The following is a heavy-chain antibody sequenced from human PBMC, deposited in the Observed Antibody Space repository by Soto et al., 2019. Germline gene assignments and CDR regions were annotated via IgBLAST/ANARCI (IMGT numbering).Heavy chain of an antibody. J-gene: IGHJ6*02. V-gene: IGHV1-69*01. D-gene: IGHD2-2*01. CDR3: ARAWTYSNYCSSNSCDPYGMEV. Sequence: QVQLVQSGAEVKKPGSSVKVSCKASGGTFSSYAISWVRQAPGQGLDWMGGIIPIFGTANYAQKFQGRVTITADESTSTAYMELSSLRSESTAVYYCARAWTYSNYCSSNSCDPYGMEVWGQGTPVTVSS. CDR2: IIPIFGTA. CDR1: GGTFSSYA.